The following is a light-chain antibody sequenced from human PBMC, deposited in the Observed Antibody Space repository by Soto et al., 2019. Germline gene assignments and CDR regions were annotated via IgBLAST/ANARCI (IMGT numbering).Light chain of an antibody. V-gene: IGKV3-11*01. Sequence: EIVLTQSPATLSLSPGERAIFSCRASQSVSSYLAWYQQKPGQAPRLLIYDASNRATGIPARFSGSGSGTDFTLTISSLETEDFAVYYCQQGNNWPSYTFGQGTKLEI. J-gene: IGKJ2*01. CDR2: DAS. CDR3: QQGNNWPSYT. CDR1: QSVSSY.